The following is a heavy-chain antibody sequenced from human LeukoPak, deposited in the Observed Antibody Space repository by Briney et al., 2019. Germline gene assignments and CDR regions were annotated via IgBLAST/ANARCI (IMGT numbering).Heavy chain of an antibody. D-gene: IGHD3-3*01. CDR1: GFTFSSYS. CDR3: AREGYDFWSGPHNYYMDV. J-gene: IGHJ6*03. CDR2: ISSSSSTI. V-gene: IGHV3-48*01. Sequence: GGSLRLSCAASGFTFSSYSMNWVRQAPGKGLEWVSYISSSSSTIYYADSVKGRFTISRDNAKNSLYLQMNSLRAEDTAVYYCAREGYDFWSGPHNYYMDVWGKGTTVTVSS.